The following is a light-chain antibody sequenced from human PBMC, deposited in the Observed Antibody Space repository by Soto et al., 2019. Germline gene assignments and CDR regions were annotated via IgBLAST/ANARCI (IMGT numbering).Light chain of an antibody. CDR2: DAS. J-gene: IGKJ1*01. Sequence: DIQMTQSPSSLSASVGDRVTITCRASQSIRNFLNWYQQKPGKAPKLLIYDASSLQSGVPSRFSGSGSGTDFTLTISSLQPEDFATYYCQQSYRTPRTFAQGTKVDVK. CDR3: QQSYRTPRT. V-gene: IGKV1-39*01. CDR1: QSIRNF.